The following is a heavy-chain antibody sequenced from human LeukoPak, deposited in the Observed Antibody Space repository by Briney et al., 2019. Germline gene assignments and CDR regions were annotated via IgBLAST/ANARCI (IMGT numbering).Heavy chain of an antibody. Sequence: GGSLRLSCAASGFPFSSHWLSWFRQSPGKGLEWVAHISHDGSEKHYVDSVKGRFTISIDNARNSQFLQMNSLRVDDTAVYYCASGGGWVFFNWGQGTLVTVSS. V-gene: IGHV3-7*01. D-gene: IGHD6-19*01. J-gene: IGHJ4*02. CDR2: ISHDGSEK. CDR3: ASGGGWVFFN. CDR1: GFPFSSHW.